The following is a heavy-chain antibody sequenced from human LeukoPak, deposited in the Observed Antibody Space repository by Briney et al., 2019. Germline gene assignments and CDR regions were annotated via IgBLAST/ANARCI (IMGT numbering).Heavy chain of an antibody. CDR3: ARYYDILTGYFDF. CDR1: GGSISGYY. Sequence: SETLSLTCTVSGGSISGYYWSWIRQPPGKGLEWIGYIYFSGSTYYNPSLKSRVTISVDTSKNQFSLKLSSVTAADTAVYYCARYYDILTGYFDFWGQGTLVTVSS. CDR2: IYFSGST. J-gene: IGHJ4*02. D-gene: IGHD3-9*01. V-gene: IGHV4-30-4*08.